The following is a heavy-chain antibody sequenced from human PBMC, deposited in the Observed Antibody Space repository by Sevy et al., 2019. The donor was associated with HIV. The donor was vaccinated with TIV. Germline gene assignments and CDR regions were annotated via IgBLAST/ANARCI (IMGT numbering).Heavy chain of an antibody. CDR3: AKAVDTMGFYLDH. D-gene: IGHD3-10*01. V-gene: IGHV3-30*18. CDR1: GFTFKNWG. Sequence: GGYLRLSCAASGFTFKNWGMHWVRQAPGKGLEWVTIISNDGTKELYADSVKGRFTISIDNSKNTLYLQMNNLRPEDTAVYYCAKAVDTMGFYLDHWGQGTLVTVSS. J-gene: IGHJ4*02. CDR2: ISNDGTKE.